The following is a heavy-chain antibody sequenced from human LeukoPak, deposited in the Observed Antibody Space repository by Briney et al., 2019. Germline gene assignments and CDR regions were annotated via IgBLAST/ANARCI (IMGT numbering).Heavy chain of an antibody. J-gene: IGHJ4*02. CDR3: ARGRRDGYYFDY. CDR2: IDHGGST. D-gene: IGHD5-24*01. CDR1: GGSLSPYY. Sequence: SETLSLTCDVYGGSLSPYYWTWIRQPPGKGLEWIGEIDHGGSTTYNPSLKRRATLSLDKSKNQVFLKMNSVTAADTVVYYCARGRRDGYYFDYWGQGTLVPVSS. V-gene: IGHV4-34*01.